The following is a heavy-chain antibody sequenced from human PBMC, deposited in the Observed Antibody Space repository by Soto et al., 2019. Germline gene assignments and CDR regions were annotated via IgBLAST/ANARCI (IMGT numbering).Heavy chain of an antibody. D-gene: IGHD3-9*01. CDR2: IYPGDSDT. V-gene: IGHV5-51*01. CDR1: GYSFTSYW. Sequence: PGESLKISCKGSGYSFTSYWIGWVRQMPGKGLEWMGIIYPGDSDTRYSPSFQGQVTISADKSISTAYLQWSSLKASDTAMYYCAREGYDILTSYYKTYYYYGMDVWGQGTTVTVSS. J-gene: IGHJ6*02. CDR3: AREGYDILTSYYKTYYYYGMDV.